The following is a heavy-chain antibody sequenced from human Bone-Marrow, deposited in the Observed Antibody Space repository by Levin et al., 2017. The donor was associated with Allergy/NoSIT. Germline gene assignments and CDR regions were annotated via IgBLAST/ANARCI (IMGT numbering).Heavy chain of an antibody. J-gene: IGHJ6*02. Sequence: ASVKVSCQVSGYSLSALSMYWVRQAPGKGLEWMGDFDPKNGGTLYAQKFQGRVTMTEDTSTDTAYMELSSLRSDDTAVYYCVTDSLLAFEYGVDVWGQGTAISVSS. CDR1: GYSLSALS. CDR3: VTDSLLAFEYGVDV. CDR2: FDPKNGGT. D-gene: IGHD2/OR15-2a*01. V-gene: IGHV1-24*01.